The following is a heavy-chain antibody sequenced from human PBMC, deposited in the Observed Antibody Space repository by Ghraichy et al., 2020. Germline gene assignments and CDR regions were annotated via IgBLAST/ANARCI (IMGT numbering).Heavy chain of an antibody. J-gene: IGHJ2*01. Sequence: SETLSLTCDVSGDSITSNNWWSWVRQPPGKGLEWIAEAHHSGTAHYSPSLKSRATMSVDTSKNQFSLSLTSVTAADTATYFCVRERLGRNWFFDLWGRDTLVTVSS. CDR3: VRERLGRNWFFDL. D-gene: IGHD6-19*01. CDR1: GDSITSNNW. CDR2: AHHSGTA. V-gene: IGHV4-4*02.